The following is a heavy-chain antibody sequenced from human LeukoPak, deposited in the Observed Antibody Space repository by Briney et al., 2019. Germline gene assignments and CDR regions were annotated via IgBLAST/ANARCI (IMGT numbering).Heavy chain of an antibody. D-gene: IGHD2-21*02. CDR1: GGSPNNYY. J-gene: IGHJ4*02. Sequence: SETLSLTCTVSGGSPNNYYWSWLRQPAGKGLERIGRIYGSGKTNHNPSLKSRVTMSVDTSKNQFSLKLSSVTAADTAVYYCARDRGDYGSSDYWGQGTLVTVSS. CDR3: ARDRGDYGSSDY. CDR2: IYGSGKT. V-gene: IGHV4-4*07.